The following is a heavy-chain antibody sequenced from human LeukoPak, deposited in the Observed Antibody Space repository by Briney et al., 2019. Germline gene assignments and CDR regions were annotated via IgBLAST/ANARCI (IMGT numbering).Heavy chain of an antibody. D-gene: IGHD1-1*01. V-gene: IGHV1-18*04. Sequence: ASVKVSCKASGYTFTSYSISWVRQAPGQGFEWMGWISAYNGKTNYAQKLQGRVTMTTDTSTSTAYMDLRSLRSDDTAVYYCARGYNWNDAVDAFDIWGQGTMVTVSS. CDR3: ARGYNWNDAVDAFDI. CDR2: ISAYNGKT. J-gene: IGHJ3*02. CDR1: GYTFTSYS.